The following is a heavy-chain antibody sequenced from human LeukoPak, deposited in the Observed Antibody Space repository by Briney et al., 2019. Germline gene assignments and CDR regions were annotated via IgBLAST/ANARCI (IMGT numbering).Heavy chain of an antibody. Sequence: GGSLRLSCAASGFTFDDYGMSWVRQAPGKGLEWVSGINWNGGSTGYADSVKGRFTISRDNAKNSLYLQMNSLRAEDTALYYCARSRQRYCSGGSCRYYYYYYMDVWGKGTTVTVSS. V-gene: IGHV3-20*04. J-gene: IGHJ6*03. CDR1: GFTFDDYG. CDR2: INWNGGST. CDR3: ARSRQRYCSGGSCRYYYYYYMDV. D-gene: IGHD2-15*01.